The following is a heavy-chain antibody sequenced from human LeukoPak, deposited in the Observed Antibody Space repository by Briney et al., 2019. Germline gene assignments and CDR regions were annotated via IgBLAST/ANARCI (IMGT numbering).Heavy chain of an antibody. CDR1: GGSVSDYY. V-gene: IGHV4-59*02. CDR2: IYHTGST. D-gene: IGHD5-18*01. J-gene: IGHJ4*02. Sequence: KTSETLSLTCTISGGSVSDYYWSWIRQSPGKGLEWIGYIYHTGSTSYSPSLKSRVTISVDTSKNQFSLKLSSVTAADTAVYYCARVEGYSYLWWGQGTLVTVSS. CDR3: ARVEGYSYLW.